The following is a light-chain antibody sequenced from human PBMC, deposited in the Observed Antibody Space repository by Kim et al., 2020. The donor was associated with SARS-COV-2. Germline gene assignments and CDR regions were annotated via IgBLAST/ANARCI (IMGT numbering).Light chain of an antibody. CDR1: RAIATY. Sequence: PRQRAALSSTPGRAIATYFPWYLPSPRQAPSLLVYYPSNRATGLPDRFSGIGSGTDFTPTITSLEPKVFSTYYCHQRNSSPPALTFCAGTKVYIK. J-gene: IGKJ4*01. V-gene: IGKV3-11*01. CDR2: YPS. CDR3: HQRNSSPPALT.